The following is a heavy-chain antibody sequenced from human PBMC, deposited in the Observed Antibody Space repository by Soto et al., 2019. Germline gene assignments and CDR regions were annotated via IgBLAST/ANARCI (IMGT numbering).Heavy chain of an antibody. CDR2: ISIEKGDT. J-gene: IGHJ2*01. D-gene: IGHD2-15*01. CDR3: ARCYCSVGSCFTCWHFDL. V-gene: IGHV1-18*01. CDR1: GYSFDTFG. Sequence: QVQVVQSGAEVKKPGASVKVACKASGYSFDTFGMSWVRQAPGQGLEWMGWISIEKGDTNSAQKFQDRVTMTTDTYTSTAYMGLRSLTSDDTAVYYCARCYCSVGSCFTCWHFDLWGRGTLVSVSS.